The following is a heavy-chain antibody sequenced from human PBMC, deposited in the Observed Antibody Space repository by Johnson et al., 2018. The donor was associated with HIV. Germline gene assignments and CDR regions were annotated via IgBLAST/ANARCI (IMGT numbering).Heavy chain of an antibody. Sequence: VQLVESGGGLVQPGGSLRLSCEASGFTVSSNYMNWVRQAPGKGLEWVSVIYSGGSTYYADSVKVRFTISRDNSKNTLHLQMNSLRGEDTAVYYCARLSKGGFDAFDIWGQGTMVTVSS. J-gene: IGHJ3*02. D-gene: IGHD5/OR15-5a*01. CDR3: ARLSKGGFDAFDI. CDR1: GFTVSSNY. V-gene: IGHV3-66*01. CDR2: IYSGGST.